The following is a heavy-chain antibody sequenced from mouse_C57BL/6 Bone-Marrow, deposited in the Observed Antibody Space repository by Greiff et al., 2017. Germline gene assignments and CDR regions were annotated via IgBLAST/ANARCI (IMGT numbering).Heavy chain of an antibody. J-gene: IGHJ1*03. CDR1: GYTFTSYW. CDR2: INPSNGGT. CDR3: ARSGLGRYFDV. V-gene: IGHV1-53*01. D-gene: IGHD3-3*01. Sequence: QVQLQQPGPELVKPGASVKLSCKASGYTFTSYWMHWVKQRPGKGLEWIGNINPSNGGTNYNEKFKGKATLTADKSSSTAYMELRSLTSEDSAVYFCARSGLGRYFDVWGTGTTVTVSS.